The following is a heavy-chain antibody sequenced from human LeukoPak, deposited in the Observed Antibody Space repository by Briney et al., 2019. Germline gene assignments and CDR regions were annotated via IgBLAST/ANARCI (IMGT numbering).Heavy chain of an antibody. CDR3: ARAYDILTGHFDY. V-gene: IGHV3-21*01. D-gene: IGHD3-9*01. Sequence: PGGSLTLSCAASGFTFSSYSMNWVRQAPGKGLEWVSSISSSSSYIYYADSVKGRFTISRDNAKNSLYLQMNSRRAEDTGVYYCARAYDILTGHFDYWGQGTLVTVS. CDR1: GFTFSSYS. J-gene: IGHJ4*02. CDR2: ISSSSSYI.